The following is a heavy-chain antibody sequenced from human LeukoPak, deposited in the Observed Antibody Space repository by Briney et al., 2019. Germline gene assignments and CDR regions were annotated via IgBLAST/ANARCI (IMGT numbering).Heavy chain of an antibody. V-gene: IGHV1-69*05. CDR3: ALGVVITPYYYYYYMDV. J-gene: IGHJ6*03. CDR2: IIPIFGTA. D-gene: IGHD3-3*01. Sequence: ASVKVSCKASGGTLSSYAISWVRQAPGQGLEWMGGIIPIFGTANYAQKFLGRVTITTDESTSTAYMELSSLRSEDTAVYYCALGVVITPYYYYYYMDVWGKGTTVTVSS. CDR1: GGTLSSYA.